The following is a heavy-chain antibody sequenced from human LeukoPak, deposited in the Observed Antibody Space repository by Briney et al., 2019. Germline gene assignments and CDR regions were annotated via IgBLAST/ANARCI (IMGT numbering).Heavy chain of an antibody. J-gene: IGHJ4*02. CDR3: ARGRSYYDSSGFDY. V-gene: IGHV3-11*01. CDR2: ISSSSSTI. CDR1: GFTFSDYY. Sequence: PGGSLRLSCAGSGFTFSDYYMSWIRQAPGQGLEWVSYISSSSSTIYYADSVKGRFTISRDNAKNSLFLQMNSLRAEDTAVYYCARGRSYYDSSGFDYWGQGTLVTVSS. D-gene: IGHD3-22*01.